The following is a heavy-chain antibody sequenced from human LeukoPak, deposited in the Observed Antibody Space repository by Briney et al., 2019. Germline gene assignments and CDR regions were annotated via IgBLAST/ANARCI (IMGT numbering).Heavy chain of an antibody. CDR2: INHSGST. CDR3: ARGPGIAAAGPGTDY. D-gene: IGHD6-13*01. Sequence: PSETLSLTCAVYGGSFSGYYWSLIRQPPGKGLEWIGEINHSGSTNYNPSLKSRVTISVDTSKNQFSLKLSSVTAADTAVYYCARGPGIAAAGPGTDYWGQGTLVTVSS. J-gene: IGHJ4*02. CDR1: GGSFSGYY. V-gene: IGHV4-34*01.